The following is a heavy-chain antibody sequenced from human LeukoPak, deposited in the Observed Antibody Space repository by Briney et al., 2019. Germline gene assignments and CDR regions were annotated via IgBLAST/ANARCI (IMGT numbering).Heavy chain of an antibody. V-gene: IGHV4-61*02. Sequence: PSETLSLTCTASGGSISSGSYYWSWIRQPAGKGLEWIGRIYTNGSTNYNPSLKSRVTISVDTSKNQFSLKLSSVTAADTAVYYCSALEWLSERVDYWGQGTLVTVSS. CDR1: GGSISSGSYY. D-gene: IGHD3-3*01. CDR3: SALEWLSERVDY. J-gene: IGHJ4*02. CDR2: IYTNGST.